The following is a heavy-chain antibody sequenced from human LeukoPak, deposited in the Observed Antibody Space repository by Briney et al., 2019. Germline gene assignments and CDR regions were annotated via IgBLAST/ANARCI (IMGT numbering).Heavy chain of an antibody. J-gene: IGHJ5*02. Sequence: SETLSLTCAVYGGSFSGYYWGWIRQPPGKGLEWIGEINHSGSTNYNPSLKSRVTISVDTSKNQFSLKLSSVTAADTAVYYCARVVSAMPNWFDPWGQGTLVTVSS. V-gene: IGHV4-34*01. CDR2: INHSGST. D-gene: IGHD2-2*01. CDR1: GGSFSGYY. CDR3: ARVVSAMPNWFDP.